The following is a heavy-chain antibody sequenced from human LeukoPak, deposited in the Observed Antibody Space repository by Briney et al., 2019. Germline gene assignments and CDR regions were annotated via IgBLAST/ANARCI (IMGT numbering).Heavy chain of an antibody. CDR3: AREGGLADSSGYLFDAFDI. CDR1: GYTFTGYY. Sequence: ASVKVSCKASGYTFTGYYMHWVRQAPGQGLEWMGWINPNSGGTNYAQKFQGRVTMTRDTPISTAYMELSRLRSDDTAVYYCAREGGLADSSGYLFDAFDIWGQGTMVTVSP. CDR2: INPNSGGT. J-gene: IGHJ3*02. V-gene: IGHV1-2*02. D-gene: IGHD3-22*01.